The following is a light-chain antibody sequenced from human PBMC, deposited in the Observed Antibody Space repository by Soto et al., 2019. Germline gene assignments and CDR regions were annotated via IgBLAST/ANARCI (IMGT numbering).Light chain of an antibody. J-gene: IGKJ1*01. Sequence: DIQMTQSPSTLSASVGDRVTITCRASQSISSWLAWYQQKPGRAPKLLIYKASSVESGVPSRFSGSGSGTEFTLTISSLQPEDFATYYCQQYNSYSWTFGKGTKLEIK. V-gene: IGKV1-5*03. CDR3: QQYNSYSWT. CDR2: KAS. CDR1: QSISSW.